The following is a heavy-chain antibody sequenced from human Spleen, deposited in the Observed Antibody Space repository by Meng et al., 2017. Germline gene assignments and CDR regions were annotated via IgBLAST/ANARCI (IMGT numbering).Heavy chain of an antibody. CDR3: ARGPTTMAHDFDY. V-gene: IGHV4-31*03. Sequence: QVQLQESGPGLVKPSQTLSLTCTVSGGSISSGGYYWSWIRQRPGKGLEWIGYIYSSGSTYYNPSLESRATISVDTSQNNLSLKLSSVTAADSAVYYCARGPTTMAHDFDYWGQGTLVTVSS. CDR1: GGSISSGGYY. J-gene: IGHJ4*02. CDR2: IYSSGST. D-gene: IGHD4-11*01.